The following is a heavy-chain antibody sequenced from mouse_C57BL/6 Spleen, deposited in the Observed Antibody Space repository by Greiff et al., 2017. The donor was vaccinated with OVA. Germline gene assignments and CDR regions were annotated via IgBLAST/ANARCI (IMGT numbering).Heavy chain of an antibody. CDR2: INPSNGGT. CDR1: GYTFTSYW. J-gene: IGHJ4*01. D-gene: IGHD2-1*01. CDR3: ARNVYYGNYVGAMDY. Sequence: VQLQESGTELVKPGASVKLSCKASGYTFTSYWMHWVKQRPGQGLEWIGNINPSNGGTNYNEKFKSKATLTVDKSSSTAYMQLSSLTSEDSAVYYCARNVYYGNYVGAMDYWGQGTSVTVSS. V-gene: IGHV1-53*01.